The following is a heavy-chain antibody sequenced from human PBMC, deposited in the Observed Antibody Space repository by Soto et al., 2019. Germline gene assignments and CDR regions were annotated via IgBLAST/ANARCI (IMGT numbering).Heavy chain of an antibody. CDR2: ISYDGSNK. CDR1: GFTFSSYA. CDR3: ARDRTTMIVVVPPGYYYGMDV. Sequence: QVQVVESGGGVVQPGRSLRLSCAASGFTFSSYAMHWVRQAPGKGLEWVAVISYDGSNKYYADSVKGRFTISRDNSKNTLYLQMNSLRAEDTAVYYCARDRTTMIVVVPPGYYYGMDVWGQGTTVTVSS. J-gene: IGHJ6*02. D-gene: IGHD3-22*01. V-gene: IGHV3-30-3*01.